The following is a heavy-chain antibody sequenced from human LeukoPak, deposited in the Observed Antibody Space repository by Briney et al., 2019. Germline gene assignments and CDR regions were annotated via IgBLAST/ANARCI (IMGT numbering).Heavy chain of an antibody. J-gene: IGHJ4*02. Sequence: GGSLRLSCAASEFTFSDYYMSWIRQAPGKGLEWVSYISSSGTTIYYAGSVRGRFTISRDNAKNSLYLQMNSLRAEDTAVYYCAREPLGYSGYNYDDYWGQGTLVTVSS. CDR3: AREPLGYSGYNYDDY. CDR2: ISSSGTTI. V-gene: IGHV3-11*01. D-gene: IGHD5-12*01. CDR1: EFTFSDYY.